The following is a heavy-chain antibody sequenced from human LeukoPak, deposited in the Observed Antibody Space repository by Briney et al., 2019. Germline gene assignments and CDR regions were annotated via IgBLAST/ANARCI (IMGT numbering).Heavy chain of an antibody. CDR2: IIPILGTA. Sequence: SVRLSCKASGGTFSSYAISWVRQAPGQGLEWMGGIIPILGTAHYAQTFQGRVTITADESTSTAYMELSSLRSEDTAVYYCARDSSGSDYNWFDPWGQGTLVTVSS. D-gene: IGHD3-22*01. J-gene: IGHJ5*02. CDR1: GGTFSSYA. V-gene: IGHV1-69*13. CDR3: ARDSSGSDYNWFDP.